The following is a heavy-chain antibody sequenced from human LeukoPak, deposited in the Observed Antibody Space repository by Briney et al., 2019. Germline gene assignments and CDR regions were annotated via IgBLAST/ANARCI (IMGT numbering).Heavy chain of an antibody. Sequence: PSETLSLTCTVSGYSISSGYYWGWIRQPPGKGLEWIGSIYHSGSTYYNPSLKSRVTISVDTSKNQFSLKLSSVTAADTAVYYCASVITIFGGFDYWGQGTLVTVSS. CDR1: GYSISSGYY. J-gene: IGHJ4*02. CDR2: IYHSGST. D-gene: IGHD3-3*01. CDR3: ASVITIFGGFDY. V-gene: IGHV4-38-2*02.